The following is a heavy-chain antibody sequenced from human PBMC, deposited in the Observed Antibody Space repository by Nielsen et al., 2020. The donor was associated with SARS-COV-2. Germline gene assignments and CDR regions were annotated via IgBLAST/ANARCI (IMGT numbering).Heavy chain of an antibody. Sequence: ASVKVSCKASGYTFTSYAMHWVRQAPGQRLEWMGWINAGNGNTKYSQKFQGRVTITRDTSASTAYMELSSLRSEDTAVYYCATGGLLRWPFDYWGQGTLVTVSS. D-gene: IGHD4-23*01. CDR2: INAGNGNT. CDR3: ATGGLLRWPFDY. V-gene: IGHV1-3*01. J-gene: IGHJ4*02. CDR1: GYTFTSYA.